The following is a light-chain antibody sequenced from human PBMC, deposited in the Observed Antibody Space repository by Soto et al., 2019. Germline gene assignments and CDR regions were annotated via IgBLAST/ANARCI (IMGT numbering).Light chain of an antibody. CDR1: QSVVYSDGISY. J-gene: IGKJ5*01. CDR3: TVSAFLLIT. CDR2: KVS. Sequence: SLPVHPGPAASISSRCNQSVVYSDGISYFSLFQQRPGRSPRRLIYKVSNRDSGVPARFSGSGSGTDFALKISRVQAEDGRRYCSTVSAFLLIT. V-gene: IGKV2-30*01.